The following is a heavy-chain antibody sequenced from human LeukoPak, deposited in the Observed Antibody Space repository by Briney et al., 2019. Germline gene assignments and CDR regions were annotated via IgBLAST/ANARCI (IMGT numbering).Heavy chain of an antibody. J-gene: IGHJ3*02. CDR3: ARDRGSPDAFDI. V-gene: IGHV3-74*01. Sequence: GGSLRLSCAASGFAFGPFWMHWVRQAPGKGLVWVSHINGDGSTIRYADSVKGRFTISRDNTKNTLSPQINSLGPEDTAVYYCARDRGSPDAFDIWGQGTKVTVPS. CDR1: GFAFGPFW. CDR2: INGDGSTI. D-gene: IGHD2-15*01.